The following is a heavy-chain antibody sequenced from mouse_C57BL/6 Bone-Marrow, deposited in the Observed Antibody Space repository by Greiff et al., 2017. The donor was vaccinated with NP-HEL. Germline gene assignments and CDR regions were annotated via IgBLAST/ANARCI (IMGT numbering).Heavy chain of an antibody. V-gene: IGHV1-64*01. J-gene: IGHJ2*01. CDR2: IHPNSGST. D-gene: IGHD1-1*01. CDR3: ARSGYYGSRPDY. CDR1: GYTFTSYW. Sequence: QVQLQQPGAELVKPGASVKLSCKASGYTFTSYWMHWVKQRPGQGLEWIGMIHPNSGSTNYNEKFKSKATLTVDKSSSTAYMLLSSLTSEDSAVYYCARSGYYGSRPDYWGQGTTLTVSS.